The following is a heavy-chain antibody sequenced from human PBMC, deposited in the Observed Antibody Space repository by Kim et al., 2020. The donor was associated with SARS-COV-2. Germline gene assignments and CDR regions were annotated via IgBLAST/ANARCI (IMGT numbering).Heavy chain of an antibody. D-gene: IGHD2-2*01. V-gene: IGHV3-48*03. J-gene: IGHJ2*01. CDR3: VRDPPAGLWYFDV. Sequence: DSDSLQGRFTISTDNAKNSVFLQMHSLRAEDTAVYYCVRDPPAGLWYFDVWGRGTLVTVSS.